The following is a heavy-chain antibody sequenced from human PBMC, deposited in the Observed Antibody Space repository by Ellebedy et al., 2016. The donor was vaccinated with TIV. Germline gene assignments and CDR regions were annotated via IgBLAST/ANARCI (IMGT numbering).Heavy chain of an antibody. CDR3: AKVMWSDDYYYYYMDV. J-gene: IGHJ6*03. V-gene: IGHV3-23*01. CDR2: FSGSGKTNT. CDR1: GFTFSSYA. D-gene: IGHD3-3*01. Sequence: GGSLRLXXAASGFTFSSYAMSWVRQAPGKGLEWVSTFSGSGKTNTFYADSVKGRFTISRDDSKNTLYLQMNSLRAEDTAVYYCAKVMWSDDYYYYYMDVWGKGTPVTVSS.